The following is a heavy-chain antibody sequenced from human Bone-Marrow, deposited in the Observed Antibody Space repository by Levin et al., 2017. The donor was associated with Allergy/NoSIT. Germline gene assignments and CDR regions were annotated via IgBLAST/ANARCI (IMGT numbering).Heavy chain of an antibody. D-gene: IGHD5-18*01. Sequence: PGGSLRLSCAASGFTFSNYAMTWVRQAPGKGLEWVSAISGSGGSTYYADSVKGRFTISRDNSKNTLYLQMNSLRAEDTAVYYCARGYNYALYCFDYWGQGTLVTVSS. CDR3: ARGYNYALYCFDY. CDR2: ISGSGGST. V-gene: IGHV3-23*01. J-gene: IGHJ4*02. CDR1: GFTFSNYA.